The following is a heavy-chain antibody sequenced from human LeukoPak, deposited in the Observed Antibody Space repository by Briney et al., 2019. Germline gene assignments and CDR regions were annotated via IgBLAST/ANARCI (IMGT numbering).Heavy chain of an antibody. CDR2: INPSGGST. V-gene: IGHV1-46*01. CDR3: ARDNLSGATYDY. J-gene: IGHJ4*02. Sequence: GASVKVSCKASGYTFTGYYMHWVRQAPGQGLEWMGIINPSGGSTSYAQKFQGRVTMTRDTSTSTVYMELSSLRSEDTAVYYCARDNLSGATYDYWGQGTLVTVSS. D-gene: IGHD1-26*01. CDR1: GYTFTGYY.